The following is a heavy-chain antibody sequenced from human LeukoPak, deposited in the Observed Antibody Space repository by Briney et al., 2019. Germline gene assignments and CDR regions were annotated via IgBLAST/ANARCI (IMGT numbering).Heavy chain of an antibody. J-gene: IGHJ4*02. CDR3: ARDDWTYFIDY. CDR1: GFRFSGYS. D-gene: IGHD3-9*01. Sequence: AGGSLRLSCAASGFRFSGYSMNWVRQAPGKGLEWVSSISGSRGYIYYADSVKGRFTISRDNTKNSLYLQMNSLRAEDTAVYYCARDDWTYFIDYWGQGTRVTVSS. CDR2: ISGSRGYI. V-gene: IGHV3-21*01.